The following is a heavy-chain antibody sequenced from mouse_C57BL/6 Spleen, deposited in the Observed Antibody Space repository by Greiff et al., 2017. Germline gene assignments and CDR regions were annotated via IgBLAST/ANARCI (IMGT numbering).Heavy chain of an antibody. Sequence: QVQLQESGPGLVAPSPSLSITCTVSGFSFPNYCVHWVRQPPGTCLEWLVVIWRNGSTTYNSALKSRLSISKDKSKSQVFLKMNSLQTDDTAIYYCARQTYYYAMDYWGQGTSVTVSS. CDR3: ARQTYYYAMDY. CDR2: IWRNGST. J-gene: IGHJ4*01. CDR1: GFSFPNYC. V-gene: IGHV2-6-1*01.